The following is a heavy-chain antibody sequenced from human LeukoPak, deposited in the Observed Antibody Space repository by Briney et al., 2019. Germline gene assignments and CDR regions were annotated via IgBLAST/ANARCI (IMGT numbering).Heavy chain of an antibody. V-gene: IGHV3-23*01. CDR1: GFTFSCYA. CDR2: ISGSGGST. J-gene: IGHJ4*02. D-gene: IGHD5-12*01. CDR3: AKAVSGAWLRFRFDY. Sequence: GGSLRLSCAASGFTFSCYAMSWVRQAPGKGLEWVSAISGSGGSTYYADSVKGRFTISRDNSKNTLYLQMNSLRAEDTAVYYCAKAVSGAWLRFRFDYWGQGTLVTVSS.